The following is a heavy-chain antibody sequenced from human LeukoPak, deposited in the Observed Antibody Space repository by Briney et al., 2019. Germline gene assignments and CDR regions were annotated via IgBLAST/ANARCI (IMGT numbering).Heavy chain of an antibody. CDR1: GFTFSSYS. Sequence: GSLRLSCAASGFTFSSYSMNWVRQAPGKGLEWVSSISSSSSYIYYADSVKGRFTISRDNPWNTLYLRMNSLRPEDTAVYYCARGGVQRLTTAHGYWGQGTLVTVSS. CDR2: ISSSSSYI. J-gene: IGHJ1*01. D-gene: IGHD6-13*01. CDR3: ARGGVQRLTTAHGY. V-gene: IGHV3-21*06.